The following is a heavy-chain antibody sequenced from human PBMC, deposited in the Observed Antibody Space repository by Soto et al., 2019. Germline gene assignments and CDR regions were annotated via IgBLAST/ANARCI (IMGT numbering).Heavy chain of an antibody. CDR1: GGSISSGGYY. D-gene: IGHD4-17*01. Sequence: QVQLQESGPGLVKPSQTLSLTCTVSGGSISSGGYYWSWIRQHPGKGLEWIGYIYYSGSTYYNPAPTSRVTMSVATSKNQFSLKLSSVTAADTAVYYCAGQGDDYGDHFDYWGQGTLVTVSS. CDR2: IYYSGST. J-gene: IGHJ4*02. V-gene: IGHV4-31*03. CDR3: AGQGDDYGDHFDY.